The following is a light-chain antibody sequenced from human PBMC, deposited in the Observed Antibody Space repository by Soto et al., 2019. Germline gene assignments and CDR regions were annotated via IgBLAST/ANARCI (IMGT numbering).Light chain of an antibody. CDR1: SSDVGNYNS. Sequence: QSVLTQPRSVSESPGQSVTMSCTGTSSDVGNYNSVSWYQQHPGKAPKLIIYDVRKRPSGVPDRFSGSKSGNMASLTISGLQAEDEADYFCCSYAGSHTYVFGTGTKLTVL. V-gene: IGLV2-11*01. CDR2: DVR. CDR3: CSYAGSHTYV. J-gene: IGLJ1*01.